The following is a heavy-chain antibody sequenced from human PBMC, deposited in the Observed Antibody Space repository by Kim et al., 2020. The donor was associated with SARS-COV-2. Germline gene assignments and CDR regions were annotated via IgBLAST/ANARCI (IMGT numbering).Heavy chain of an antibody. V-gene: IGHV3-30*04. CDR3: ARGGYSMAYYYGSGSYYGRRGAKYFDY. D-gene: IGHD3-10*01. CDR1: GFTFSSYA. CDR2: ISYDGSNK. Sequence: GGSLRLSCAASGFTFSSYAMHWVRQAPGKGLEWVAVISYDGSNKYYADSVKGRFTISRDNSKNTLYLQMNSLRAEDTAVYYCARGGYSMAYYYGSGSYYGRRGAKYFDYWGQGTLVTVSS. J-gene: IGHJ4*02.